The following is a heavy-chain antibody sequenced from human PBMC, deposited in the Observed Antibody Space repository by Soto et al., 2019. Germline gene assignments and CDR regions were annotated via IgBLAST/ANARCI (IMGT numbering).Heavy chain of an antibody. V-gene: IGHV1-18*01. D-gene: IGHD3-22*01. J-gene: IGHJ5*02. Sequence: ASVKVSCKASGGTFSSYAISWVRQAPGQGLEWMGWISAYNGNTNYAQKLQGRVTMTTDTSTSTAYMELRSLRSDDTAVYYCARHHDSSPFDPWGQGTLVTVSS. CDR3: ARHHDSSPFDP. CDR1: GGTFSSYA. CDR2: ISAYNGNT.